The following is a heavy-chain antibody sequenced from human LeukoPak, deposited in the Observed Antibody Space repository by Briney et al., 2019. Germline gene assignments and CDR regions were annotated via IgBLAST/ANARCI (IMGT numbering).Heavy chain of an antibody. CDR2: IYYSGST. J-gene: IGHJ5*02. D-gene: IGHD3-10*01. Sequence: SETLSLTCTVSGGSISSSSYYWGWIRQPPGKGLEWIGSIYYSGSTYYNPSLKSRVTISVDTSKNQFSLKLSSVTAADTAVYYCARWLRGDPNWFDPWGQGTLVTVSS. CDR1: GGSISSSSYY. V-gene: IGHV4-39*01. CDR3: ARWLRGDPNWFDP.